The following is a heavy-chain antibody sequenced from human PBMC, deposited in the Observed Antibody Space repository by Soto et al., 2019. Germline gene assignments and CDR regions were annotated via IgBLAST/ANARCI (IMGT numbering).Heavy chain of an antibody. Sequence: HLQLQESGPGLVKPSETLSLTCTVSGGSINNSSFYWGWVRQPPGKRLEWIGSIYYSGSAYYNPSLKSRLAISVDTYKNQFALNLSSVTAADTAVYFCARRPLVRGIIPYYFDSWGQGTLVTVSS. CDR2: IYYSGSA. CDR3: ARRPLVRGIIPYYFDS. D-gene: IGHD3-10*01. J-gene: IGHJ4*02. V-gene: IGHV4-39*01. CDR1: GGSINNSSFY.